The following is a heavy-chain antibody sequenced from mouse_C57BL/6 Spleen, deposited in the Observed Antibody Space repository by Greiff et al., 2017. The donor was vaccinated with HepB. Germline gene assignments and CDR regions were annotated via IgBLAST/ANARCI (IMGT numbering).Heavy chain of an antibody. V-gene: IGHV1-22*01. D-gene: IGHD1-1*01. CDR3: ASLYYYGRDY. J-gene: IGHJ2*01. CDR2: INPNNGGT. Sequence: VQLKESGPELVKPGASVKMSCKASGYTFTDYNMHWVKQSHGKSLEWIGYINPNNGGTSYNQKFKGKATLTVNKSSSTAYMELRSLTSEDSAVYYCASLYYYGRDYWGQGTTLTVSS. CDR1: GYTFTDYN.